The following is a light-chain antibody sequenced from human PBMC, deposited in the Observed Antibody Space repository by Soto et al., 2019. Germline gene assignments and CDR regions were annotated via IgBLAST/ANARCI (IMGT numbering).Light chain of an antibody. CDR3: QKYNGDQWT. J-gene: IGKJ1*01. V-gene: IGKV1-27*01. CDR1: QGISNY. Sequence: DIQMTQSPSSLSASVGDRVTIACRASQGISNYLVWYQQKPGKVPKLLLYAASTLQSGVPSRFSGSGSGTDFTLTITSLQQEDVATYYCQKYNGDQWTFGQGTKVEIK. CDR2: AAS.